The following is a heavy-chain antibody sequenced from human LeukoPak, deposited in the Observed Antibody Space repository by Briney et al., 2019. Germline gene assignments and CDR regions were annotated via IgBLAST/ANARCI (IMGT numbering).Heavy chain of an antibody. CDR2: INHSGST. CDR3: ARGGCSGTSCPYSDWFDP. D-gene: IGHD2-2*01. Sequence: PSETLSLTCAVYGGSFSGYYWSWIRQPPGKGLEWIGEINHSGSTNYNPSLKSRVTISVDTSKNQFSLKLSSVTAADTAVYYCARGGCSGTSCPYSDWFDPWGQGTLVTVSS. V-gene: IGHV4-34*01. CDR1: GGSFSGYY. J-gene: IGHJ5*02.